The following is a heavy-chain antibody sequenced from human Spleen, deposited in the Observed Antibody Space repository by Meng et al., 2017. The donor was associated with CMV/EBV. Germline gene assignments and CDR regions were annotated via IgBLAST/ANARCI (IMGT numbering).Heavy chain of an antibody. J-gene: IGHJ6*02. CDR3: AKGQVDTAMVSFFYYYYGMDV. V-gene: IGHV1-69*05. CDR2: IIPIFGTA. Sequence: SVKVSCKASGYTFTSYGITWVRQAPGQGLEWMGGIIPIFGTANYAQKFQGRVTITTDESTSTAYMELSSLRSEDTAVYYCAKGQVDTAMVSFFYYYYGMDVWGQGTTVTVSS. CDR1: GYTFTSYG. D-gene: IGHD5-18*01.